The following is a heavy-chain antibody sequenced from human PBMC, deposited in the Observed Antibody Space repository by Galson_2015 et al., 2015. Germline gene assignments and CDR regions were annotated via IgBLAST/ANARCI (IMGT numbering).Heavy chain of an antibody. D-gene: IGHD3-22*01. CDR1: GFTFSSYS. V-gene: IGHV3-21*01. Sequence: SLRLSCAASGFTFSSYSMNWVRQAPGKGLEWVSSISSSSSYIYYADSVKGRFTISRDNAKNSLYLQMNSLRAEDTAVYYCVRLVPAITMIVVADMGMGGYYYGMDVWGQGTTVTVSS. CDR3: VRLVPAITMIVVADMGMGGYYYGMDV. CDR2: ISSSSSYI. J-gene: IGHJ6*02.